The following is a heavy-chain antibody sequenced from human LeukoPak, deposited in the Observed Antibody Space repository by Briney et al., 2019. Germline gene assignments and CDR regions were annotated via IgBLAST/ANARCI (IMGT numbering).Heavy chain of an antibody. Sequence: GGSLRLSCAASGFTFSSYVMNWVRQAPGKGLEWVSTISPSGGNTYYADSVMGRFTISRDNSKNTLYLQMNSLRAEDTAVYYCAKDGQGLTYYFDYWGQGTLVTVYS. D-gene: IGHD3-9*01. CDR3: AKDGQGLTYYFDY. CDR1: GFTFSSYV. CDR2: ISPSGGNT. J-gene: IGHJ4*02. V-gene: IGHV3-23*01.